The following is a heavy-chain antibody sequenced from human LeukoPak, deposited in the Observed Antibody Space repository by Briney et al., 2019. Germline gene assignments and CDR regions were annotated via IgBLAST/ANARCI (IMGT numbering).Heavy chain of an antibody. J-gene: IGHJ3*02. CDR2: IYTSGST. D-gene: IGHD2-2*01. CDR1: GGSISSGSYY. Sequence: SQTLSLTCTVSGGSISSGSYYWSWIRQPAGKGLEWIGRIYTSGSTNYNPSLKSRVTISVDTSKNQFSLKLSSVTAADTAVYYCARDAYQLLCDAFDIWGQGTMVTVSS. V-gene: IGHV4-61*02. CDR3: ARDAYQLLCDAFDI.